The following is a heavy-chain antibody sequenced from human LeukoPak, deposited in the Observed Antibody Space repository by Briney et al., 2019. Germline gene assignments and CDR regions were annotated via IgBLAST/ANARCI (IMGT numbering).Heavy chain of an antibody. Sequence: SETLSLTCTVSGGSISGYYWSWIRQPPGQGLEWIGYIFYSGSTTYNPSLKSRVTISQASSKNQVSLMLSSVTAADTAVYYCARALHNYYYGMYVWGQGTSVTVSS. CDR1: GGSISGYY. J-gene: IGHJ6*02. CDR3: ARALHNYYYGMYV. CDR2: IFYSGST. V-gene: IGHV4-59*01.